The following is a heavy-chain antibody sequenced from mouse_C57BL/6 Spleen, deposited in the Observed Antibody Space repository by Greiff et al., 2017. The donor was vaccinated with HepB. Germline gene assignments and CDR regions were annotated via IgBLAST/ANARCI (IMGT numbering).Heavy chain of an antibody. J-gene: IGHJ3*01. V-gene: IGHV1-42*01. CDR1: GYSFTGYY. Sequence: VQLKQSGPELVKPGASVKISCKASGYSFTGYYMNWVKQSPEKSLEWIGEINPSTGGTTYNQKFKAKATLTVDKSSSTAYMQLKSLTSEDSAVYYCARGLRWFAYWGQGTLVTVSA. CDR2: INPSTGGT. D-gene: IGHD1-1*01. CDR3: ARGLRWFAY.